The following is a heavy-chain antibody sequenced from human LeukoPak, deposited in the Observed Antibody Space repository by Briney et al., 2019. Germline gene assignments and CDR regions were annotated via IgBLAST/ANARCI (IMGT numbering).Heavy chain of an antibody. Sequence: GGSLRLSRAASGFTFDDYAMHWVRQAPGKGLEWVSGISWNSGSIGYADSVKGRFTISRDNAMNSLYLQMNSLRAEDTASYYCAKGSPLYYYYYMDVWGKGTTVTVSS. J-gene: IGHJ6*03. CDR2: ISWNSGSI. CDR3: AKGSPLYYYYYMDV. CDR1: GFTFDDYA. V-gene: IGHV3-9*01.